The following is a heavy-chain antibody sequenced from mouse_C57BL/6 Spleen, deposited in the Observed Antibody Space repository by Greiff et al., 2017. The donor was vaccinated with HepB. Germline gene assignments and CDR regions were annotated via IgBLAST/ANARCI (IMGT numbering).Heavy chain of an antibody. CDR2: INPGSGGT. D-gene: IGHD1-1*01. Sequence: VMLVESGAELVRPGTSVKVSCKASGYAFTNYLIEWVKQRPGQGLEWIGVINPGSGGTNYNEKFKGKATLTADKSSSTAYMQLSSLTSEDSAVYFCARGLRYGYFDYWGQGTTLTVSS. CDR3: ARGLRYGYFDY. CDR1: GYAFTNYL. J-gene: IGHJ2*01. V-gene: IGHV1-54*01.